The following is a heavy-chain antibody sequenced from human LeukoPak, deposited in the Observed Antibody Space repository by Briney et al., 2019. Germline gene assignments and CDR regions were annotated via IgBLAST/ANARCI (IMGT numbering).Heavy chain of an antibody. CDR2: IYYSGST. J-gene: IGHJ5*02. CDR1: GGSISSYY. D-gene: IGHD3-10*01. V-gene: IGHV4-59*08. CDR3: ARELLWFGEPPWWFDP. Sequence: PSETLSLTCTVSGGSISSYYWSWIRQPPGKGLEWIGYIYYSGSTNYNPSLKSRVTISVDTSKNQFSLKLSSVTAADTAVYYCARELLWFGEPPWWFDPWGQGTLVTVSS.